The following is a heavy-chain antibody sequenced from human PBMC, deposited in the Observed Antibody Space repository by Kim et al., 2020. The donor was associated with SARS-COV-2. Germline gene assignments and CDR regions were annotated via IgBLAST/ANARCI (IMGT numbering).Heavy chain of an antibody. CDR1: GFTFSSYS. CDR2: ISSSSSYI. V-gene: IGHV3-21*01. D-gene: IGHD4-4*01. CDR3: ARDQPTLNYGMDV. Sequence: GGSLRLSCAASGFTFSSYSMNWVRQAPGKGLEWVSSISSSSSYIYYADSVKGRFTISRDNAKNSLYLQMNSLRAEDTAVYYCARDQPTLNYGMDVWGQGTTVTVSS. J-gene: IGHJ6*02.